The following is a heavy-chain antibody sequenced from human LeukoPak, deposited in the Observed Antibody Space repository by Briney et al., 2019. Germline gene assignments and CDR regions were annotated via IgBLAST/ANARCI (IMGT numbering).Heavy chain of an antibody. Sequence: GGSLRLSCAASGFTFDDYGMSWVRQAPGKGLEWVSGINWNGGSTGYADSVKGRFTISRDNAKNSLYLQMNSLRAEDTALYYCARGTTYYYDSSGYYYDFDYWGQGTLVTVSS. CDR2: INWNGGST. J-gene: IGHJ4*02. CDR1: GFTFDDYG. V-gene: IGHV3-20*04. CDR3: ARGTTYYYDSSGYYYDFDY. D-gene: IGHD3-22*01.